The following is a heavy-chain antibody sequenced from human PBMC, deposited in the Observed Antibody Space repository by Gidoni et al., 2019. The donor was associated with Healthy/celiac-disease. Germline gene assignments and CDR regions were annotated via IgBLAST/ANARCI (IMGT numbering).Heavy chain of an antibody. V-gene: IGHV4-34*01. Sequence: QVQLQQWGAGLLKPSETLSLTCAVYGGSFSGYYWSWIRQPPGKGLEWIGEINHSGSTNYNPSLKSRVTISVDTSKNQFSLKLSSVTAADTAVYYCARVRRGASSSPPHYWGQGTLVTVSS. J-gene: IGHJ4*02. CDR2: INHSGST. CDR3: ARVRRGASSSPPHY. CDR1: GGSFSGYY. D-gene: IGHD6-6*01.